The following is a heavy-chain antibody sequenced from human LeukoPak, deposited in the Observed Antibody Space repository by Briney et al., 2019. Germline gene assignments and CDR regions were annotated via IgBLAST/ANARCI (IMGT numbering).Heavy chain of an antibody. V-gene: IGHV1-2*02. D-gene: IGHD3-22*01. CDR2: INPNSGGT. J-gene: IGHJ4*02. CDR3: ARGYYYDSSGYYCRY. Sequence: ASVKVSCKASGYTFTGYYMHWVRQAPGQGLEWMGWINPNSGGTNYAQKFQGRVTMTRDTSISTAYMELSRLRSDDTAVYYCARGYYYDSSGYYCRYWGQGTLVTVSS. CDR1: GYTFTGYY.